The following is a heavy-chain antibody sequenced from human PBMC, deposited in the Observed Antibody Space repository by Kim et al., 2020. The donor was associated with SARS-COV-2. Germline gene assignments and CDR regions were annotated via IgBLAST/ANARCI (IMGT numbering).Heavy chain of an antibody. Sequence: GGSLRLSCAASAFTFSNYGMNWVRQAPGKGLEWVSSISSSSNYIYYADSMKGRFTISRDNAKNSLYLQMNSLRADDTAVYYCASGREASGKSGREKWGDVWGQGTTVTVSS. J-gene: IGHJ6*02. CDR1: AFTFSNYG. CDR2: ISSSSNYI. CDR3: ASGREASGKSGREKWGDV. V-gene: IGHV3-21*06. D-gene: IGHD1-26*01.